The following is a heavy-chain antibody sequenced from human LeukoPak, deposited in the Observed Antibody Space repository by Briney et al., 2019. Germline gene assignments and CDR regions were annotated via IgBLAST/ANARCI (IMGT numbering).Heavy chain of an antibody. J-gene: IGHJ4*02. Sequence: GASVKFSCKASGYTFTSYYMHWLRQAPGQGLEWMGIINPSGGSTSYAQKFQGRVTMTRDTSTSTVYMELSSLRSEDTAVYYCARYLFGEFDYWGQGTLVTVSS. CDR2: INPSGGST. V-gene: IGHV1-46*01. D-gene: IGHD3-10*01. CDR3: ARYLFGEFDY. CDR1: GYTFTSYY.